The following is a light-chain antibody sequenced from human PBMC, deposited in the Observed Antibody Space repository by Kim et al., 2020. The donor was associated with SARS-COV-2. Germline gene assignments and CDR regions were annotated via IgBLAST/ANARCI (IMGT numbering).Light chain of an antibody. V-gene: IGKV3-20*01. CDR1: QSVSSSN. CDR3: QQYGSSMYT. CDR2: GTS. J-gene: IGKJ2*01. Sequence: IVLTQSPGTLSLSPGDRATLSCRASQSVSSSNLAWYQQKPGQAPRLLIYGTSSRATGIPDRFSGSGSGTDFTLTISRLEPEDFAVYYCQQYGSSMYTFGQGTKLEI.